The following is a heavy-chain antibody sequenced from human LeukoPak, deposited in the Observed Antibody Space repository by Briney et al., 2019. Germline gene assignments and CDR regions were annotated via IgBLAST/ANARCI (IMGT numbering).Heavy chain of an antibody. J-gene: IGHJ5*02. CDR3: ARGLGYGALDP. CDR2: INPNGGQT. D-gene: IGHD4-17*01. Sequence: PGGSLRLSCAASGFSFTTYWMNWVRQAPGKGLEWVSLINPNGGQTIYVDSLKGRFTISRDNAENSLYLQMNTLRAEDTAVYYCARGLGYGALDPWGQGTLVTVSS. CDR1: GFSFTTYW. V-gene: IGHV3-7*01.